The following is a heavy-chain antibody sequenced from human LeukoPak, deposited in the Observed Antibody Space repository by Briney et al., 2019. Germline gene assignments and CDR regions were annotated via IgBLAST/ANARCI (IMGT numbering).Heavy chain of an antibody. CDR2: ITDNGGST. J-gene: IGHJ4*02. V-gene: IGHV3-23*01. CDR1: GFTFSSSA. Sequence: PGGSLRLSCAASGFTFSSSAMSWVRQTPGKGLEWVSTITDNGGSTYFADSVKGRFTISRDNSKNTLHLQMNSLRADDTAVYYCAKMTDSTPYSSGTFDSWGQGTLVTVSS. D-gene: IGHD3-10*01. CDR3: AKMTDSTPYSSGTFDS.